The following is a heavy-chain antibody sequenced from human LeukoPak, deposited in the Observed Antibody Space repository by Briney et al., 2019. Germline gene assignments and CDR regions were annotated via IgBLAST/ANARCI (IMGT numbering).Heavy chain of an antibody. D-gene: IGHD1-26*01. J-gene: IGHJ6*02. Sequence: RSGGSLRLSCAASGFTFSSYAMSWVRQAPGKGLEWVSAISGSGGSTYYADSVKGRFTISRDNSKNTLYLQMNSLRAEDTAVYYCARDGGELTAQNYYYYGMDVWGQGTTVTVSS. V-gene: IGHV3-23*01. CDR3: ARDGGELTAQNYYYYGMDV. CDR2: ISGSGGST. CDR1: GFTFSSYA.